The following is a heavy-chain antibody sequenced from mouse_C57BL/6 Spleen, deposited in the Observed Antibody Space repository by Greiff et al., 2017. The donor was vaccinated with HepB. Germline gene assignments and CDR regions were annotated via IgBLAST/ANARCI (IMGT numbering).Heavy chain of an antibody. CDR1: GYAFSSSW. D-gene: IGHD2-5*01. J-gene: IGHJ4*01. Sequence: VKLMESGPELVKPGASVKISCKASGYAFSSSWMNWVKQKPGKGLEWIGRIYPGDGDTNYNGKFKGKATLTADKSSSTAYMKLSSLTSEDSAVYFCAISYYSKGGTMDYWGQGTSVTVSS. CDR3: AISYYSKGGTMDY. CDR2: IYPGDGDT. V-gene: IGHV1-82*01.